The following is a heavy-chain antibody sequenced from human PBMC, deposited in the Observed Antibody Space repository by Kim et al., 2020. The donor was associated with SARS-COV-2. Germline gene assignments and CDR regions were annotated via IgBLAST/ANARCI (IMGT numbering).Heavy chain of an antibody. V-gene: IGHV3-30-3*01. CDR1: GFTFSSYA. D-gene: IGHD6-13*01. CDR2: ISYDGSNK. CDR3: ARDWAAAGTRVLAEYFQH. Sequence: GGSLRLSCAASGFTFSSYAMHWVRQAPGKGLEWVAVISYDGSNKYYADSVKGRFTISRDNSKNTLYLQMNSLRAEDTAVYYCARDWAAAGTRVLAEYFQHWGQGTLVTVSS. J-gene: IGHJ1*01.